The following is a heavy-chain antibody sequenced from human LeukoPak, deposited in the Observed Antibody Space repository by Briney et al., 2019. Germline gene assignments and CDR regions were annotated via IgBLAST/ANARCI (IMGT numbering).Heavy chain of an antibody. CDR3: ARDWQRGYSAFDY. Sequence: PGGTLRLSCAASGFIFSDYYMNWIRQAPGKGLEWVSYISSSGSTIYYAGSVKGRFTISRDNAKNSLYLQMNRLRVEDTAVYYCARDWQRGYSAFDYWGQGTLVTVSS. J-gene: IGHJ4*02. CDR1: GFIFSDYY. CDR2: ISSSGSTI. V-gene: IGHV3-11*01. D-gene: IGHD5-18*01.